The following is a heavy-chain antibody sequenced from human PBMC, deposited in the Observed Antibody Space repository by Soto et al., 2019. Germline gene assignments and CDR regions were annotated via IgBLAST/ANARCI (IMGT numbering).Heavy chain of an antibody. Sequence: EVQLLESGGGLVQPGGSLRLSCAASGFTFSSYAMSWVRQAPGKGLEWVSAISGSGGSTYYADSVKGRFTISRDNSKNTLYLQMNSLRAEDTAVYYYAKDLAYSGYEWGFDYWGQGTLVTVSS. CDR2: ISGSGGST. J-gene: IGHJ4*02. D-gene: IGHD5-12*01. CDR1: GFTFSSYA. V-gene: IGHV3-23*01. CDR3: AKDLAYSGYEWGFDY.